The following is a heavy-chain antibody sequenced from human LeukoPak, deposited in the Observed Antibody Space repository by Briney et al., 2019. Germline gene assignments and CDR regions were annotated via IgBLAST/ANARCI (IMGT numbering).Heavy chain of an antibody. V-gene: IGHV4-34*01. CDR1: GGSFSGYY. CDR3: ARGYCSSTSCYTIPGYYYGMDV. J-gene: IGHJ6*02. CDR2: INHSGST. Sequence: PSETLSLTCAVYGGSFSGYYWSWIRQPPGKGLEWIGEINHSGSTNYNPSLKSRVTISLDTSKTQFSLTLSSVTAAHTAVYYCARGYCSSTSCYTIPGYYYGMDVWGQGTTVTVSS. D-gene: IGHD2-2*02.